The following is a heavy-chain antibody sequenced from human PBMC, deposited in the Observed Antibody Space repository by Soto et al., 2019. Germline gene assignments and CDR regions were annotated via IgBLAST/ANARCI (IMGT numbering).Heavy chain of an antibody. D-gene: IGHD3-16*02. CDR2: ISGSGGST. V-gene: IGHV3-23*01. Sequence: PGGSLRLSCAASGFTFSSYAMSWVRQAPGKELEWVSAISGSGGSTYYADSVKGRFTISRDNSKNTLYLQMNSLRAEDTAVYYCAKDLPRLHFGELSFIFFYWGQDTLVIVSS. CDR1: GFTFSSYA. J-gene: IGHJ1*01. CDR3: AKDLPRLHFGELSFIFFY.